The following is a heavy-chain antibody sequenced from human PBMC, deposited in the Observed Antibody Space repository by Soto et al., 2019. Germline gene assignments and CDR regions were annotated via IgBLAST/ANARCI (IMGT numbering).Heavy chain of an antibody. J-gene: IGHJ4*02. V-gene: IGHV1-2*04. CDR3: ARASQYDSSGYYGPYFDY. Sequence: ASVTVSCKASVYTFTGYYIHWVRQAPGQGLEWMGWINPNSGGTNYAQKFQGWVTMTRDTSISTAYMELSRLRSDDTAAYYCARASQYDSSGYYGPYFDYWGQGTLVTVSS. CDR2: INPNSGGT. CDR1: VYTFTGYY. D-gene: IGHD3-22*01.